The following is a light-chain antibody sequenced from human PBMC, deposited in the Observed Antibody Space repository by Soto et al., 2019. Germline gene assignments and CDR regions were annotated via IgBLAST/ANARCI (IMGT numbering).Light chain of an antibody. J-gene: IGKJ1*01. Sequence: DIQMTQSPSSLSASVGDRVTVPCRASQNISNHLNWYQQKAGKAPKPLIYAASNLHSGVPSRFSGSGSGTDFTLTISSLQLEDFATYYCQESYSRPPWMFGQGTKVDIK. CDR3: QESYSRPPWM. CDR1: QNISNH. V-gene: IGKV1-39*01. CDR2: AAS.